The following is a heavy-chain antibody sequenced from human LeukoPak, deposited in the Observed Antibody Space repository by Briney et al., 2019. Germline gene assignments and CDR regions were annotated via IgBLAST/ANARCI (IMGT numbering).Heavy chain of an antibody. J-gene: IGHJ5*02. CDR2: INHSGST. V-gene: IGHV4-34*01. CDR3: ARDRFQIAVAGNNWFDP. CDR1: GGSFSGYY. D-gene: IGHD6-19*01. Sequence: PSETLSLTCAVYGGSFSGYYWSWIRQPPGKGLEWIGEINHSGSTNYNPSLKSRVTISVDTSKNQFSLKLSSVTAADTAVYYCARDRFQIAVAGNNWFDPWGQGTLVTVSS.